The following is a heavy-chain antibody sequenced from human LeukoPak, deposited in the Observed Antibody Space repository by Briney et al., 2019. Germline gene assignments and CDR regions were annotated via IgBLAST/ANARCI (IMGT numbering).Heavy chain of an antibody. V-gene: IGHV3-53*01. CDR3: TRDGGYGSYVTPSNWYFDL. CDR2: IYSGGST. D-gene: IGHD3-16*01. J-gene: IGHJ2*01. CDR1: GFTVSSKY. Sequence: GGSLRLSCVASGFTVSSKYMSWVRQAPGKGLEWVSVIYSGGSTYYADSVKGRFTISRDNSKNTLYLQMNSLRGEDTALYYCTRDGGYGSYVTPSNWYFDLWGRGTLVTVSS.